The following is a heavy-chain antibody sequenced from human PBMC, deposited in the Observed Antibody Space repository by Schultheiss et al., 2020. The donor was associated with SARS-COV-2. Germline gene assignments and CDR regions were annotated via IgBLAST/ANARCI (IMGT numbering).Heavy chain of an antibody. CDR1: GFTFSSYW. V-gene: IGHV3-74*01. D-gene: IGHD6-19*01. CDR3: ARSSYSSGWYHY. CDR2: INSDGSST. J-gene: IGHJ4*02. Sequence: GGSLRLSCAASGFTFSSYWMHWVRQAPGKGLVWVSRINSDGSSTSYADSVKGRFTISRDNSKNTLYLQMNSLRAEDTAVYYCARSSYSSGWYHYWGQGTLVTVSS.